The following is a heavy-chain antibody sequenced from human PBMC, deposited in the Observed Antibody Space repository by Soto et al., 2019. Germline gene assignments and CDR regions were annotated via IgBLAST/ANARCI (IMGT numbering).Heavy chain of an antibody. D-gene: IGHD4-17*01. Sequence: WTWIRQPPGKRLEWIGYVYYSGSTHYNPSLKSRVTISVDMSKNQFSLKLSSVTAADTAVYYCARDTVTTSDDAFDIWGQGTMVTVSS. CDR2: VYYSGST. V-gene: IGHV4-59*01. J-gene: IGHJ3*02. CDR3: ARDTVTTSDDAFDI.